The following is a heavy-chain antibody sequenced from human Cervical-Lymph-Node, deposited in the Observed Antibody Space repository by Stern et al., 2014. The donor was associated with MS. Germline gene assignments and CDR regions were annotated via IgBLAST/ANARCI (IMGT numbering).Heavy chain of an antibody. Sequence: MQLVESGGGVVQPGRSLRLSCAASGFTFSSYAMHWVRQAPGKGLECVALISYDGSKKYYADSVKGRFTISRDNSENTVYLQMNSLRAEDTAVYYCARVVAVAGTSFDYWGQGTAVTVSS. J-gene: IGHJ4*02. CDR3: ARVVAVAGTSFDY. D-gene: IGHD6-19*01. V-gene: IGHV3-30-3*01. CDR2: ISYDGSKK. CDR1: GFTFSSYA.